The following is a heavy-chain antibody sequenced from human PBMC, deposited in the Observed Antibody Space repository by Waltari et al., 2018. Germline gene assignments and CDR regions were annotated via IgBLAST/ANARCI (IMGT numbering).Heavy chain of an antibody. J-gene: IGHJ4*02. CDR2: MNPNSGNT. V-gene: IGHV1-8*01. D-gene: IGHD2-15*01. CDR1: GYTFTSFV. CDR3: ARGVVGALGY. Sequence: QVQLVQSGAEVKKPGASVKVSCKASGYTFTSFVTTWFGRATGQGMDWVGQATGQGREWMGWMNPNSGNTGYAQKFQGRVTMTRNTSISTAYMELSSLRSEDTAVYYCARGVVGALGYWGQGTLVTVSS.